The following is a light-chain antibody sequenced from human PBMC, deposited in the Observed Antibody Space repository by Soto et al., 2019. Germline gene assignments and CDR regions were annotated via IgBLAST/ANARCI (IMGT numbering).Light chain of an antibody. CDR1: QSISSY. CDR2: AAS. CDR3: QRSYSTPPS. J-gene: IGKJ2*01. Sequence: DIQMTQSPSSLSASVGDRVTITCRASQSISSYLNWYQQKPGKAPKLLIYAASSLQSAVTSRFSGSGSGTVFTLTISSLQPEDFATYYCQRSYSTPPSFGQGTKLEIK. V-gene: IGKV1-39*01.